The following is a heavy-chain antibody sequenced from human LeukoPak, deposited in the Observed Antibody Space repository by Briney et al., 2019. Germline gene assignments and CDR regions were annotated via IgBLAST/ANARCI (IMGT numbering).Heavy chain of an antibody. J-gene: IGHJ5*02. CDR3: ARDYYSGEKSLWFDP. Sequence: ASVKVSCKASGYTFTGYYMHWVRQAPGQGLEWMGWINPNSGGTNYAQKFQGRVTMTRDTSISTAYMELSRLRSDDTAVYYCARDYYSGEKSLWFDPWGQGTLVTVSS. V-gene: IGHV1-2*02. CDR2: INPNSGGT. D-gene: IGHD3-10*01. CDR1: GYTFTGYY.